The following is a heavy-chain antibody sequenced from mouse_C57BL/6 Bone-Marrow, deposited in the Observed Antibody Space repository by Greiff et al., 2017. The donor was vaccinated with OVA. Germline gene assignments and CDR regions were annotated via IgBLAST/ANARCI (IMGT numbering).Heavy chain of an antibody. Sequence: DVQLVESEGGLVQPGSSMKLSCTASGFTFSDYYMAWVRQVPEKGLEWVANINYDGSSTYYLDSLKSRFIISRDNAKNILYLQMSSLKSEDTATYYCARDLGYFDYWGQGTTLTVSS. CDR2: INYDGSST. J-gene: IGHJ2*01. V-gene: IGHV5-16*01. CDR3: ARDLGYFDY. CDR1: GFTFSDYY. D-gene: IGHD4-1*01.